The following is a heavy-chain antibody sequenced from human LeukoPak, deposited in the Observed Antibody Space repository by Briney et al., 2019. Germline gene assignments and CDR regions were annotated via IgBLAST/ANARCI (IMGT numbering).Heavy chain of an antibody. V-gene: IGHV3-23*01. Sequence: GGSLRLSCAASGFTFSSYTMSWVRQAPGKGLEWVSTITTSDGNTYCADSVKGQFTVPRDNSKNTLYLQMNSLRAKDTAVYYCAKCEGPSGYFPSPFDYWGQGTLVTVSS. CDR3: AKCEGPSGYFPSPFDY. CDR2: ITTSDGNT. D-gene: IGHD3-22*01. J-gene: IGHJ4*02. CDR1: GFTFSSYT.